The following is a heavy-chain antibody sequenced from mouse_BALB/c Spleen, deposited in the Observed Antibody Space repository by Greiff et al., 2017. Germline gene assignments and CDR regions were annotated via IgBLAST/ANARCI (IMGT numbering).Heavy chain of an antibody. D-gene: IGHD2-3*01. CDR3: ARGVYDGYPFDY. CDR1: GYTFTSYY. J-gene: IGHJ2*01. CDR2: IYPGNVNT. V-gene: IGHV1S56*01. Sequence: VQRVESGPELVKPGASVRISCKASGYTFTSYYIHWVKQRPGQGLEWIGWIYPGNVNTKYNEKFKGKATLTADKSSSTAYMQLSSLTSEDSAVYFCARGVYDGYPFDYWGQGTTLTVSS.